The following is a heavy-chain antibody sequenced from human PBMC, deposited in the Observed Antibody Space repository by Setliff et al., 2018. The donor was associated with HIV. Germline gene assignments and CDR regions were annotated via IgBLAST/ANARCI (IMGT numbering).Heavy chain of an antibody. CDR1: GGSISSSTYY. J-gene: IGHJ4*02. CDR2: IYYSGST. CDR3: AKTIGRYFDIFDN. V-gene: IGHV4-39*01. D-gene: IGHD3-9*01. Sequence: SETLSLTCTVSGGSISSSTYYWGWIRQPPGKGLEWIGTIYYSGSTYYNPSLKSRLTISVDTSKNQFSLKLNSVTAADTAVYYCAKTIGRYFDIFDNWGQGTLVTVSS.